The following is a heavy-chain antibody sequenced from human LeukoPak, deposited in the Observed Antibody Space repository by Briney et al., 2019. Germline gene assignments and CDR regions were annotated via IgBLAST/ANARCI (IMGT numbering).Heavy chain of an antibody. V-gene: IGHV3-53*05. CDR2: IYSGGRT. Sequence: GGSLRLSCAVSGFTVSSNYMNWVRQAPGKGLEWVSVIYSGGRTNYADSVKGRFTISRDNSKNTLYLQMNSLRAEDTAVYYCAKDRCSNGVGCYYYYMDVWGKGTTVTISS. J-gene: IGHJ6*03. D-gene: IGHD2-8*01. CDR3: AKDRCSNGVGCYYYYMDV. CDR1: GFTVSSNY.